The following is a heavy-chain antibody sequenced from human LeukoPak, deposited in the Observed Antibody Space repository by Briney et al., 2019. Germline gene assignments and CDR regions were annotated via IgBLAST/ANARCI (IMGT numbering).Heavy chain of an antibody. Sequence: GGSLRLSCAASGFTFSSYSMNWVRQAPGKGLEWVSYISSSSSYIYYADSVKGRFTITRDNAKNSLYLQMNSLRAEDTAVYYCARDGGSAWFLDYWGQGTLVIVSS. CDR3: ARDGGSAWFLDY. V-gene: IGHV3-21*05. CDR2: ISSSSSYI. D-gene: IGHD6-19*01. J-gene: IGHJ4*02. CDR1: GFTFSSYS.